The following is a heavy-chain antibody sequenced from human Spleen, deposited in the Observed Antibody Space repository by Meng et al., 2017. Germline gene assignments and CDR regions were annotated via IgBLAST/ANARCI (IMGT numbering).Heavy chain of an antibody. D-gene: IGHD3-16*02. CDR3: AKAFDDMITFGGVIVNPVPFDY. CDR1: GFTFSNSA. J-gene: IGHJ4*02. CDR2: ISIGGGTT. Sequence: GESLKISCAASGFTFSNSAMSWVRQAPGKGLEWVSGISIGGGTTYYADSVKGRFTIYRDNSKNTLYLQMNSLRAEDTAVYYCAKAFDDMITFGGVIVNPVPFDYWGQGTLVTVSS. V-gene: IGHV3-23*01.